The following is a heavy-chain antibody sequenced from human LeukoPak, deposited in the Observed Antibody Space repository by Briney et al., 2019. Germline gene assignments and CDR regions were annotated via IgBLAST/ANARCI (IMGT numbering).Heavy chain of an antibody. CDR1: GYSISSGYY. V-gene: IGHV4-38-2*02. CDR2: IYHSGST. J-gene: IGHJ4*02. D-gene: IGHD5-18*01. Sequence: PSETLSLTCTVSGYSISSGYYWGWIRQPPGKGLEWIGSIYHSGSTYYNPSLKSRVTISVDTSKNQFSLKLSSVTAADTAVYYCARSSGYSYGYPFDYWGQGTLVTVSS. CDR3: ARSSGYSYGYPFDY.